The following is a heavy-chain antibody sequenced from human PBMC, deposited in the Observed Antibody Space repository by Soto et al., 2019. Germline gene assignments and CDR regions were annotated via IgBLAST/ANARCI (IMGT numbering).Heavy chain of an antibody. CDR1: GFTFDDYA. V-gene: IGHV3-9*01. Sequence: GGSLRLSCAASGFTFDDYAMHWVRQAPGKGLEWVSGISWNSGSIGYADSVKGRFTISRDNAKNSLYLQMNSLRAEDTALYYCAKGFGGFCSSTSCFFDYWGQGTLVTVSS. J-gene: IGHJ4*02. CDR2: ISWNSGSI. CDR3: AKGFGGFCSSTSCFFDY. D-gene: IGHD2-2*01.